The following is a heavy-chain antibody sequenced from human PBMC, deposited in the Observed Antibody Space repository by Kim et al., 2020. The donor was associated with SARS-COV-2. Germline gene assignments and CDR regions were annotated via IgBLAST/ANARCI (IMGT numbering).Heavy chain of an antibody. J-gene: IGHJ4*02. CDR1: GFTFSSYS. CDR2: ISSSSSYI. V-gene: IGHV3-21*01. Sequence: GGSLRLSCAASGFTFSSYSMNWVRQAPGKGLEWVSSISSSSSYIYYADSVKGRFTISRDNAKNSLYLQMNSLRAEDTAVYYCARDQIIAAAGKPIDYWGQGTLVTVSS. CDR3: ARDQIIAAAGKPIDY. D-gene: IGHD6-13*01.